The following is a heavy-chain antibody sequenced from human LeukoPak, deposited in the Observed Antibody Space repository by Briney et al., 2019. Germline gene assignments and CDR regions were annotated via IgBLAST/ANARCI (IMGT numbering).Heavy chain of an antibody. CDR2: IYNSGTT. CDR1: SGSISSYY. CDR3: ARYFSGLDY. Sequence: SETLSLTCSVSSGSISSYYWSWIGQPPGKGLEWIGYIYNSGTTNYNPSLKSRVTISVDTSKNQFSLKLSSVTAADTAMYYCARYFSGLDYWGQGTLVTVSS. D-gene: IGHD3-10*01. V-gene: IGHV4-59*01. J-gene: IGHJ4*02.